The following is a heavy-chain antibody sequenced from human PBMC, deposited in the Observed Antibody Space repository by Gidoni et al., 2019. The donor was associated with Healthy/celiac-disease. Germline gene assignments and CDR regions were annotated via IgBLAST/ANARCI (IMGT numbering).Heavy chain of an antibody. Sequence: QLQLQESGPGLVKPSETLSLTCTVSGGSISSSSYYWGWIRQPPGKGLEWIGSIYYSGSTYYNPSLKSRVTISVDTSKNQFSLKLSSVTAADTAVYYCARLPYGDPRYYYYGMDVWGQGTTVTVSS. CDR1: GGSISSSSYY. CDR2: IYYSGST. J-gene: IGHJ6*02. V-gene: IGHV4-39*01. D-gene: IGHD4-17*01. CDR3: ARLPYGDPRYYYYGMDV.